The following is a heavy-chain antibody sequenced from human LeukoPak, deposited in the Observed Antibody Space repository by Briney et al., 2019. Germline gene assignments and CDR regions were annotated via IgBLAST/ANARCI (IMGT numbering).Heavy chain of an antibody. CDR1: GGSISSYY. D-gene: IGHD5-24*01. Sequence: ETLSLTCTVSGGSISSYYWSWIRQPPGKGLEWVSGIDRNGDSTGYADSVEGRFTIPRDNAKNSLYLQMDSLRAEDTALYYCARDHKGGDGADAFDIWGHGTMVTVSS. V-gene: IGHV3-20*04. J-gene: IGHJ3*02. CDR2: IDRNGDST. CDR3: ARDHKGGDGADAFDI.